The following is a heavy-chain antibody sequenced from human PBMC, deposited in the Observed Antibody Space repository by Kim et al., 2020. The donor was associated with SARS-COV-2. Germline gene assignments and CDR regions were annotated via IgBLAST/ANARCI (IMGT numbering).Heavy chain of an antibody. D-gene: IGHD3-9*01. CDR3: ATSGLRYFDPPSVLRV. V-gene: IGHV1-24*01. CDR1: GYTLTELS. CDR2: FDPEDGET. Sequence: ASVKVSCKVSGYTLTELSMHWVRQAPGKGLEWMGGFDPEDGETIYAQKFQGRVTMTEDTSTDTAYMELSSLRSEDTAVYYCATSGLRYFDPPSVLRVWGQGTTVTVSS. J-gene: IGHJ6*02.